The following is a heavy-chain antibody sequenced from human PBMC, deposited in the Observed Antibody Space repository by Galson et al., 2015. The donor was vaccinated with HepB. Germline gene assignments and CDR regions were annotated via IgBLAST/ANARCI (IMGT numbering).Heavy chain of an antibody. CDR1: GGTFSSYA. D-gene: IGHD3-10*01. CDR3: AEGGVLLWFGEEKNWFDP. CDR2: IIPIFGTA. V-gene: IGHV1-69*13. J-gene: IGHJ5*02. Sequence: SVKVSCKASGGTFSSYAISWVRQAPGQGLEWMGGIIPIFGTANYAQKFQGRVTITADESTSTAYMELSSLRSEDTAVYYCAEGGVLLWFGEEKNWFDPWGQGTLVTVSS.